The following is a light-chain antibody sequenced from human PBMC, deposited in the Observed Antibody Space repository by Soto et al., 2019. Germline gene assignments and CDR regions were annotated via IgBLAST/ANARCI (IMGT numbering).Light chain of an antibody. CDR1: SSDVGGYNY. CDR2: EVS. J-gene: IGLJ2*01. Sequence: QSALTQPASVSGSPGQSITISCTGTSSDVGGYNYVSWYQQHPGKAPKLMIYEVSNRPSGVSNRFSGSKSGNTASLTISGLQDEDEDDYYCSSYTSSSTYVVFGGGTKVTVL. CDR3: SSYTSSSTYVV. V-gene: IGLV2-14*01.